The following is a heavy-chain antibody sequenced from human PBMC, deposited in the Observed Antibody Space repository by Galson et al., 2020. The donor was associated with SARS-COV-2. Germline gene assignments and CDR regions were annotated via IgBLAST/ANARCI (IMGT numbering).Heavy chain of an antibody. D-gene: IGHD5-18*01. CDR1: GGSIRSSGFS. V-gene: IGHV4-30-2*01. CDR2: IYLSGST. Sequence: SQTLSLTCGVPGGSIRSSGFSWSWLRQTPGKGLEWIGYIYLSGSTYYNPSLKRRVTFSIDTYKNQFSLNLTSVTAADTAVYYCARYTGDFDHWGQGVLVTVSS. J-gene: IGHJ4*02. CDR3: ARYTGDFDH.